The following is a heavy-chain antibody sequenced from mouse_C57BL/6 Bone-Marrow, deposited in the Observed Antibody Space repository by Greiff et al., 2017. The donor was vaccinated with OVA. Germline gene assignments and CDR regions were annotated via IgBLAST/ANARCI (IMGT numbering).Heavy chain of an antibody. V-gene: IGHV1-81*01. Sequence: VQLQQSGAELARPGASVKLSCKASGYTFTSYGIRWVKQRTGKGLEWIGEIYPRSGNPYYNEKFKGKDTLTAHNSSSTAYMELRSLTSEDSAVYCCARAGFWATDYWGQGTSVTVSS. CDR1: GYTFTSYG. J-gene: IGHJ4*01. CDR2: IYPRSGNP. D-gene: IGHD3-1*01. CDR3: ARAGFWATDY.